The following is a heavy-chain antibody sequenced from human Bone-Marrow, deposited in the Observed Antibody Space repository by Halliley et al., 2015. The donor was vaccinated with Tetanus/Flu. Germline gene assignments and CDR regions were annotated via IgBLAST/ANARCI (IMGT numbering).Heavy chain of an antibody. CDR3: VNSISGSYYY. J-gene: IGHJ4*02. Sequence: LGYVSAIAETGVSTYYADSVKGRFTVSRGNSKNTVYLQMSSLRVEDTAVYYCVNSISGSYYYWGQGTLVTVSS. CDR2: IAETGVST. D-gene: IGHD1-26*01. V-gene: IGHV3-64D*06.